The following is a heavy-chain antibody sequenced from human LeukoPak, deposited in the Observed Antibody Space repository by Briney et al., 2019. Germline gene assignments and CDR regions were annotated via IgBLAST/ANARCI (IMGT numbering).Heavy chain of an antibody. CDR3: ARDRSVTKAYYYYYMDV. Sequence: ASVKVSCKAFAYTFTDYYIHWVRQAPGQGLEWMGWISAYNGNTNYAQKLQGRVTMTTDTSTSTAYMELRSLRSDDTAVYYCARDRSVTKAYYYYYMDVWGKGTTVTVSS. CDR2: ISAYNGNT. V-gene: IGHV1-18*04. J-gene: IGHJ6*03. CDR1: AYTFTDYY. D-gene: IGHD4-11*01.